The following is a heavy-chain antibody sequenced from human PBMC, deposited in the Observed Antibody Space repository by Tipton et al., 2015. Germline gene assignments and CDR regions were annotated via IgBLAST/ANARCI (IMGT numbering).Heavy chain of an antibody. D-gene: IGHD3-10*01. V-gene: IGHV3-23*01. CDR2: VSGGGTT. J-gene: IGHJ4*02. CDR3: AKAAYYYGSGSYYYFDY. Sequence: SLRLSCAASGFSFDTCNMNWVRQAPGKGLEWVSGVSGGGTTYYADSVKGRFTISRDNSNNTLYLQMNSLRAEDTAIYYCAKAAYYYGSGSYYYFDYWGQGILVTVSS. CDR1: GFSFDTCN.